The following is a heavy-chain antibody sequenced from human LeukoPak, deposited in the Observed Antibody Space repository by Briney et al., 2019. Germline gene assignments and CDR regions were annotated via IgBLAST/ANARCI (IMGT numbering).Heavy chain of an antibody. CDR3: ARDRRSGGSTNWFDP. CDR2: ISAYNGNT. CDR1: GYMFTSYG. V-gene: IGHV1-18*01. J-gene: IGHJ5*02. Sequence: GASVKVSCKASGYMFTSYGINWARQAPGQGLEWMGWISAYNGNTNYAQKLQGRVTMTTDTSTSTAYMELRSLRSDDTAVYYCARDRRSGGSTNWFDPWGQGTLVTVSS. D-gene: IGHD2-15*01.